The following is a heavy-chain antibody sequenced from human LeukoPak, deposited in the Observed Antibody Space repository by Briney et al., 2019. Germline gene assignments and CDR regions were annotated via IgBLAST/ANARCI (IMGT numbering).Heavy chain of an antibody. CDR1: GGSISSSAYY. D-gene: IGHD1/OR15-1a*01. J-gene: IGHJ4*02. Sequence: KPSETLSLTCTVSGGSISSSAYYWGWIRQPPGKGLEWIGSIFYPGSTYCKPSLKSRVTISVDTTKNPFSLKLSSVTAADTAVYYCARNIDDWGEGTLVTVSS. CDR3: ARNIDD. CDR2: IFYPGST. V-gene: IGHV4-39*01.